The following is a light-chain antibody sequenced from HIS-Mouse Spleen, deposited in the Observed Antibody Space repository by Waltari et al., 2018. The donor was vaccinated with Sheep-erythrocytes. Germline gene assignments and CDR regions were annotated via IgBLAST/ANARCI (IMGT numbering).Light chain of an antibody. Sequence: EIVLTQSPATLSLSPGERATLSCRASQSVSSYLAWYKQKPGQAPRLLIYDATNRATGIPARFRGSGSGTDFTLTISSLEPEDFAVYYCQQRSNWPPTFGQGTKVEIK. J-gene: IGKJ1*01. CDR3: QQRSNWPPT. CDR1: QSVSSY. CDR2: DAT. V-gene: IGKV3-11*01.